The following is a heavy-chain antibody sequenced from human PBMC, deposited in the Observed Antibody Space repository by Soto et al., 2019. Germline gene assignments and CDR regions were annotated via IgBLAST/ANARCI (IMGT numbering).Heavy chain of an antibody. CDR2: ISGSGIST. CDR3: AKDPVGPDWYFDL. Sequence: DVQLLESGGGLVQPGGSLRLSCAASGFTFRSYAMSWVRQAPGKGLEWVSGISGSGISTHYADSVKGRFTVSRDNSTNTLYLQMNRLRAEDTAVYNCAKDPVGPDWYFDLWGRGTLVTVSS. J-gene: IGHJ2*01. V-gene: IGHV3-23*01. CDR1: GFTFRSYA.